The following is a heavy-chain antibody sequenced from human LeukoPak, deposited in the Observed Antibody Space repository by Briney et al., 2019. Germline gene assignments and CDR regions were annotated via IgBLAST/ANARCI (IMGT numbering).Heavy chain of an antibody. CDR3: AREGHTSGYCGTFDV. CDR2: MSYDGFSK. Sequence: GGSLRLSCVASGVAFSNSIMHWVRQAPGKGLEWVSAMSYDGFSKYYADSMKGRLTISRDDSKNTVYLQMKSLRPEDTAVYYCAREGHTSGYCGTFDVWGQGTTVAVS. CDR1: GVAFSNSI. V-gene: IGHV3-30*04. D-gene: IGHD3-22*01. J-gene: IGHJ3*01.